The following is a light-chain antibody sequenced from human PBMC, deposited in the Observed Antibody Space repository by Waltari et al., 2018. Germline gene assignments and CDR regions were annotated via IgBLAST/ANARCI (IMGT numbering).Light chain of an antibody. J-gene: IGKJ1*01. CDR1: ESVCRS. V-gene: IGKV3-20*01. CDR3: QHYVRLPAT. Sequence: SCRASESVCRSLAWYQQRPGQAPRLLIYGASNRAPGIPDWFSGSGSGTEFSLTISRMEPEDFAVYYCQHYVRLPATFGQGTKVEIK. CDR2: GAS.